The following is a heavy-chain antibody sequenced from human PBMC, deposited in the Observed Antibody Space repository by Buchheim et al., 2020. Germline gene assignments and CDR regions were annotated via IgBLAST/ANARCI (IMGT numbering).Heavy chain of an antibody. D-gene: IGHD3-22*01. CDR3: ARKVLYYYDSSGPRRYFDY. V-gene: IGHV4-34*01. Sequence: QVQLQQWGAGLLKPSETLSLTCAVYGGSFSGYYWSWIRQPPGKGLEWIGEINHSGSTNYNPSLKSRVTISVETSKNQFSLKLSSVTAADTAVYYCARKVLYYYDSSGPRRYFDYWGQGTL. J-gene: IGHJ4*02. CDR1: GGSFSGYY. CDR2: INHSGST.